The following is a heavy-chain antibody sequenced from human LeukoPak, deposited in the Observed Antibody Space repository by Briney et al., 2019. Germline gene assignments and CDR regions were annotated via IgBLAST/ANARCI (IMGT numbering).Heavy chain of an antibody. CDR1: GYSFTSYW. J-gene: IGHJ4*02. D-gene: IGHD4-23*01. V-gene: IGHV5-51*01. CDR2: IYPGDSDT. CDR3: ARHLDYGGNSGDIDY. Sequence: GESLKISCKGSGYSFTSYWIGWVRQMPGKGLEWMGIIYPGDSDTRYSPSFQGQVTISADKSISTAYLQWSSLKASDTATYYCARHLDYGGNSGDIDYWGQGTLVTVSS.